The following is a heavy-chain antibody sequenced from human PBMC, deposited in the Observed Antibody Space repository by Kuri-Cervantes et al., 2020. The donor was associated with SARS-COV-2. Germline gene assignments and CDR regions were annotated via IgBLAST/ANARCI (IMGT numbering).Heavy chain of an antibody. J-gene: IGHJ3*02. CDR1: GFTFSSYS. Sequence: GESLKISCAASGFTFSSYSMNWVRQAPGKGLEWVSSISSSSSYIYYADSVKGRFTISRDNAKNSLYLQMNSLRAEDTAVYYCARGSYYYGSDDAFDIRGQGTMVTVSS. V-gene: IGHV3-21*01. CDR2: ISSSSSYI. CDR3: ARGSYYYGSDDAFDI. D-gene: IGHD3-10*01.